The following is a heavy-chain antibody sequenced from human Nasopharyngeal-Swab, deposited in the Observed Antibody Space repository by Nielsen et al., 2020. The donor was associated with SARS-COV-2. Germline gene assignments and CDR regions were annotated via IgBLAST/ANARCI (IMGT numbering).Heavy chain of an antibody. CDR1: GFTVSSNY. CDR2: IYSGGST. CDR3: ARDRGFDGYYYIDV. V-gene: IGHV3-53*01. D-gene: IGHD3-10*01. Sequence: GGSLRLSCAASGFTVSSNYMSWVRQAPGKGLEWVSVIYSGGSTYYADSVKGRFTISRDISKNTLYLQMNSLRAEDTAVYYCARDRGFDGYYYIDVWGKGTTVTVSS. J-gene: IGHJ6*03.